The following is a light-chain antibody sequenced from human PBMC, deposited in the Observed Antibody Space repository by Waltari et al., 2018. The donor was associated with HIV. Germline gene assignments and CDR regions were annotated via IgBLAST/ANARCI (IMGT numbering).Light chain of an antibody. J-gene: IGKJ1*01. V-gene: IGKV1-17*01. CDR3: QQYGTSLWT. CDR2: AAS. Sequence: DIQMTQSPSSLSASVGDRVTITCRASQGIRNDLGWYQQKPGKAPKRLIYAASSLQSGVPSRFSGSGSGTEFTLTISRLEPEDFAVYYCQQYGTSLWTFGQGTKVEI. CDR1: QGIRND.